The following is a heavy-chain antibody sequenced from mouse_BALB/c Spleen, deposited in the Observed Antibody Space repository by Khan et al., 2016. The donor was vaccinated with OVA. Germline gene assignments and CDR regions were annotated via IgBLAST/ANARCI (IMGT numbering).Heavy chain of an antibody. J-gene: IGHJ2*01. CDR2: IYPGDGDT. CDR3: ARSGDSAYFDY. CDR1: GYTFTSYW. Sequence: VQLQESGAELARPGASVKLSCKASGYTFTSYWMQWVKQRPGQGLEWIGAIYPGDGDTRYTQKFKGKATLTADKSSSTAYMHISSLASEDSAVYYCARSGDSAYFDYWGQGTTLTVSS. V-gene: IGHV1-87*01. D-gene: IGHD2-13*01.